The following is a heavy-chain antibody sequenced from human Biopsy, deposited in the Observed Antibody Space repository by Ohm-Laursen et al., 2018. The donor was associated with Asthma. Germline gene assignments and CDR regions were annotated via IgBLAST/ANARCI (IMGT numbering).Heavy chain of an antibody. D-gene: IGHD3-9*01. Sequence: SSVKVSCKTSGYNFISFAIHWVRQAPGQRLEWVGWVNTGNGDTKYSQKFQGRVTITRDTSASTAYMELRSLRSEDTATYYCARTYYDFLTGQVKDVFGVWGQGTMVTVSS. V-gene: IGHV1-3*04. CDR2: VNTGNGDT. CDR3: ARTYYDFLTGQVKDVFGV. J-gene: IGHJ3*01. CDR1: GYNFISFA.